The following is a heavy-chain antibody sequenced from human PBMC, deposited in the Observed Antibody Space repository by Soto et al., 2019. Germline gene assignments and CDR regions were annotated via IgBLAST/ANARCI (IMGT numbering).Heavy chain of an antibody. CDR2: INAGNGNT. D-gene: IGHD2-2*01. CDR3: ARGLHIVVVPAAFNWFDP. CDR1: GYTFTSYA. V-gene: IGHV1-3*01. Sequence: ASVKVSCKASGYTFTSYAMHWVRQAPGQRLEWMGWINAGNGNTKYSQKFQGRVTITRDTSASTAYMELSSLRSEDTAVYYCARGLHIVVVPAAFNWFDPWGQGTLVTVSS. J-gene: IGHJ5*02.